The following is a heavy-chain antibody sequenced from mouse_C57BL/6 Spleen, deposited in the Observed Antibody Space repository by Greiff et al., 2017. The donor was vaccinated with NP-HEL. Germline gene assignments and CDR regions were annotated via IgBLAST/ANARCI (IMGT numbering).Heavy chain of an antibody. V-gene: IGHV5-17*01. CDR1: GFTFSDYG. CDR2: ISSGSSTI. Sequence: VQLKESGGGLVKPGGSLKLSCAASGFTFSDYGMHWVRQAPEKGLEWVAYISSGSSTIYYADTVQGRFTIVRDNAKNTLYLQMTRVRAEDTAMYYCARRHYYGSSYFDCRGKGTTLTASS. CDR3: ARRHYYGSSYFDC. D-gene: IGHD1-1*01. J-gene: IGHJ2*01.